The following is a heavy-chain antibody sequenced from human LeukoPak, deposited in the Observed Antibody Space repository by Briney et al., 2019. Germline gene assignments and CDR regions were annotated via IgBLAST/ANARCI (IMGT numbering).Heavy chain of an antibody. CDR2: ITSGGTT. Sequence: GGSLRLSCAASGFTFSSYAMSWVRHAPGRGLEWVSGITSGGTTYYADSVKGRFTISRDNSKNTQYLQMNSLRADDTAVYYCAKRLSSEYCGSTSCPNWFDPWGQGTLVTVSS. CDR3: AKRLSSEYCGSTSCPNWFDP. CDR1: GFTFSSYA. V-gene: IGHV3-23*01. J-gene: IGHJ5*02. D-gene: IGHD2-2*01.